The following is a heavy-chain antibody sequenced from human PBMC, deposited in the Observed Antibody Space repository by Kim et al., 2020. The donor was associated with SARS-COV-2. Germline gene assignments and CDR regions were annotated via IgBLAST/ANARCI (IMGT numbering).Heavy chain of an antibody. CDR3: AKDRQYYDILTGYFDY. CDR2: IWYDGSNK. CDR1: GFTFSSYA. Sequence: GGSLRLSCAASGFTFSSYAMHWVRQAPGKGLEWVAVIWYDGSNKYYADSVKGRFTISRDNSKNTLYLQMNSLRAEDTAVYYCAKDRQYYDILTGYFDYWGQGTLVTVSS. V-gene: IGHV3-33*06. J-gene: IGHJ4*02. D-gene: IGHD3-9*01.